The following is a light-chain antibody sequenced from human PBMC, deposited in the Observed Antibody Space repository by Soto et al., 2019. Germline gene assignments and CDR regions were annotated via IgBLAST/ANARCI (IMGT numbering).Light chain of an antibody. V-gene: IGKV1-5*01. Sequence: FQMTASPSILSVTVGERLTITCRASQSISNSLAWYQQRPGTAPKLLIYDASTLESGVPSRFSGSGSGTEFTLTISSLQPDDSATYYCQQYSYYRTVGQGTKVDIK. CDR3: QQYSYYRT. CDR2: DAS. J-gene: IGKJ1*01. CDR1: QSISNS.